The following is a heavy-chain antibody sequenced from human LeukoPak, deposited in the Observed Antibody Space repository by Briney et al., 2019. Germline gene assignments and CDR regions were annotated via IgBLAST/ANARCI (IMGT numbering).Heavy chain of an antibody. CDR3: ASLYYYDSSGYYPTYDY. J-gene: IGHJ4*02. D-gene: IGHD3-22*01. CDR2: INPNSGGT. Sequence: GASVKVSCKASGYTFTGYYMHLVRQAPGQGLEWMGWINPNSGGTNYAQKFQGRVTMTRDTSISTAYMELSRLRSDDTAVYYCASLYYYDSSGYYPTYDYWGQGTLVTVSS. CDR1: GYTFTGYY. V-gene: IGHV1-2*02.